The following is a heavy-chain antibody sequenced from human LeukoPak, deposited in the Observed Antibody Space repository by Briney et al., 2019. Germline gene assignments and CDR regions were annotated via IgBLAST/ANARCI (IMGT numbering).Heavy chain of an antibody. CDR1: GFTFSSYS. J-gene: IGHJ3*02. Sequence: PGGSLRLSCAASGFTFSSYSMNWVRQAPGKGLEGVSSISGRSSYINYADSVTGRFPISRANAQNPLSLQLNSLRAEDTAVYYCARDPYSSGWYKDAFDIWGQGTMVTVSS. CDR3: ARDPYSSGWYKDAFDI. D-gene: IGHD6-19*01. CDR2: ISGRSSYI. V-gene: IGHV3-21*01.